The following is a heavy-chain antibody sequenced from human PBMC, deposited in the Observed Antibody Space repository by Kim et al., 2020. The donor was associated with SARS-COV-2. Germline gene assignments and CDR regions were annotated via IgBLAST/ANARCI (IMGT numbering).Heavy chain of an antibody. D-gene: IGHD3-3*01. V-gene: IGHV4-34*01. CDR1: GGSFSGYY. CDR2: INHSGST. Sequence: SETLSLTCAVYGGSFSGYYWSWIRQPPGKGLEWIGEINHSGSTNYNPSLKSRVTISVDTSKNQFSLKLSSVTAADTAVYYCARHVFGWNYYYGMDVWGQGTTVTVSS. CDR3: ARHVFGWNYYYGMDV. J-gene: IGHJ6*02.